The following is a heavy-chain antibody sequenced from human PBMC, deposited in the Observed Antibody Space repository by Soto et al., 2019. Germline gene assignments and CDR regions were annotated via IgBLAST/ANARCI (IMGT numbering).Heavy chain of an antibody. CDR3: YGGYGGNRAY. CDR2: IYYRGST. J-gene: IGHJ4*02. V-gene: IGHV4-31*03. Sequence: QVQLQESGPGLVKPSQTLSLTCTVSGGSISSGGYYWSWIRQHPGKGLEWIGYIYYRGSTYYNPSLKSRVTISMDTSKSQFSLKLTSVTAADTAVYHCYGGYGGNRAYWGQGTLVTVSS. D-gene: IGHD2-15*01. CDR1: GGSISSGGYY.